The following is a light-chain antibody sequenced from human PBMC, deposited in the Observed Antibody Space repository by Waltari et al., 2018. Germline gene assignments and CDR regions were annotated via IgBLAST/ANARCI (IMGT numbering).Light chain of an antibody. Sequence: QAVVTQEPSLTVSPGGTVTLTCGSSTGAVTSGQYPYWFQQKPGQLPWTLISDTSNKHSGPPARCSGSLLGGKAARTRSGARPEDEAEYYCLLWYSGARWVFGGGTKLSVL. CDR3: LLWYSGARWV. J-gene: IGLJ3*02. CDR2: DTS. CDR1: TGAVTSGQY. V-gene: IGLV7-46*01.